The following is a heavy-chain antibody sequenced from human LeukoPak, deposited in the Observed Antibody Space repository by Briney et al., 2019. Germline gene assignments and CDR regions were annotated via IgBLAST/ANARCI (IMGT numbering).Heavy chain of an antibody. CDR3: AKSYSSGWFGLYFDS. J-gene: IGHJ4*02. D-gene: IGHD6-19*01. V-gene: IGHV3-23*01. CDR2: FSGSGDTT. Sequence: PGGSLRLSCAASGFTFSSYAMNWVRQAPGKGLEWVSTFSGSGDTTYYADSVKGRFAISTDNSKNTLYLQMDSLTAEDTAVYYCAKSYSSGWFGLYFDSWGQGTLVTVSS. CDR1: GFTFSSYA.